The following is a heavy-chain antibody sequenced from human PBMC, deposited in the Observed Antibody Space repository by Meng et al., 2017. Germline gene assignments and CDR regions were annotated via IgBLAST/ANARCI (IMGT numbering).Heavy chain of an antibody. CDR2: IYPGDSDT. Sequence: GGSLRLSCKGSGYSFTSYWIGWVRQMPGKGLEWMGIIYPGDSDTRYSPSFQGQVTISAEKSISTAYLQWSSLKASDTAMYYCERLFILGVADIWGQGTMVTVSS. CDR1: GYSFTSYW. D-gene: IGHD3-10*02. V-gene: IGHV5-51*01. J-gene: IGHJ3*02. CDR3: ERLFILGVADI.